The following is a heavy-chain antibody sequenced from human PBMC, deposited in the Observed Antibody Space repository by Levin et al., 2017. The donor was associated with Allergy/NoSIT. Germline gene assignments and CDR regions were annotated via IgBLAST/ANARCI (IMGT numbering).Heavy chain of an antibody. V-gene: IGHV3-48*02. CDR1: GVAFSSYS. CDR2: ISSSSSSI. J-gene: IGHJ3*02. CDR3: AGMKRNILQAFGI. Sequence: GESLKISCVASGVAFSSYSMNWVRHDTRKGLEWISYISSSSSSIDYADSVKGRFTISRDNAKNSLFLQMNSLRDEDTAVYFCAGMKRNILQAFGIWGQGTMVTVSS. D-gene: IGHD2/OR15-2a*01.